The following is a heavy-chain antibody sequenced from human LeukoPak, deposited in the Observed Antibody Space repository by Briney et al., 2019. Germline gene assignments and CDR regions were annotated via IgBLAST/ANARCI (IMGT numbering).Heavy chain of an antibody. J-gene: IGHJ5*02. CDR3: AKDLRRVVPADDWFDP. CDR1: GFTFSSYS. Sequence: GGSLRLSCAASGFTFSSYSINWVRQAPGKGLEWVSSISSSSRYIYYADSVKGRFTISRDNSKNTLYLQMNSLRAEDTAVYYCAKDLRRVVPADDWFDPWGQGTLVTVSS. CDR2: ISSSSRYI. D-gene: IGHD2-2*01. V-gene: IGHV3-21*04.